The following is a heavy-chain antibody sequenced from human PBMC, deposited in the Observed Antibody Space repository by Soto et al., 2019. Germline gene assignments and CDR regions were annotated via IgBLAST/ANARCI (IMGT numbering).Heavy chain of an antibody. CDR2: IIPIFRTA. CDR3: ARGGLSIGDNNWFDP. J-gene: IGHJ5*02. V-gene: IGHV1-69*06. Sequence: SVKVSCKSSGGTFSNYAISWVRQAPGQGLEWMGGIIPIFRTANYAQKFQGRVTITADKSTSTAYMELSGLRSEDAAMYYCARGGLSIGDNNWFDPWGQGTLVTVSS. CDR1: GGTFSNYA. D-gene: IGHD2-21*01.